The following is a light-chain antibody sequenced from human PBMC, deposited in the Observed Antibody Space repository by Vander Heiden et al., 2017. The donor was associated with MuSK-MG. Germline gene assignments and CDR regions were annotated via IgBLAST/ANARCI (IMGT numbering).Light chain of an antibody. CDR2: AAS. CDR1: QSISSY. J-gene: IGKJ1*01. Sequence: DIQMTQSPSSLSASVGDRVTITCRASQSISSYLNWYQQKPGKAPKLLIYAASSLQSGVPSRCSGSGSGTDFTLTISRLQPEDFATYYCQQRDSTLWTFGQGTKVEIK. CDR3: QQRDSTLWT. V-gene: IGKV1-39*01.